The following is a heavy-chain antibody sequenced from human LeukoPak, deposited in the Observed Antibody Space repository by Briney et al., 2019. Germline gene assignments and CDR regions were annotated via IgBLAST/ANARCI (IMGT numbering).Heavy chain of an antibody. CDR1: GGSISSSSYY. CDR3: VRQYSSSRTLHYYYYYGMDV. D-gene: IGHD6-13*01. V-gene: IGHV4-39*01. Sequence: SETLSLTCTVSGGSISSSSYYWGWIRQPPGKGLEWIGSIYYSGSTYYNPSLKSRVTISVDTSKNQFSPRLSSVTAADTAVYYCVRQYSSSRTLHYYYYYGMDVWGQGTTVAVSS. J-gene: IGHJ6*02. CDR2: IYYSGST.